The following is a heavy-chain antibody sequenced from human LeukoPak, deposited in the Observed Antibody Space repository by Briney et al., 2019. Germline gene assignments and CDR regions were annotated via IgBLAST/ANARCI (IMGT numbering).Heavy chain of an antibody. CDR3: ARGKRRFDY. V-gene: IGHV3-11*01. Sequence: GGSLRLSCAASGFNFSDYYMSWIRQAPGKGLEWVSYTSSSGFSTYYAGSVKGRFTISRDNARNSLYLQMNSLAPEDTALYYCARGKRRFDYRGQGTLVSVSS. CDR2: TSSSGFST. CDR1: GFNFSDYY. J-gene: IGHJ4*02.